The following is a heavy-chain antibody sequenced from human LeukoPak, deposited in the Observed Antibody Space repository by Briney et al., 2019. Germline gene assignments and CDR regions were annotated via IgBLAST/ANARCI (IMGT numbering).Heavy chain of an antibody. CDR3: ARPNYYGSARDTFDI. J-gene: IGHJ3*02. V-gene: IGHV3-66*04. CDR1: GFTVSSNY. D-gene: IGHD3-10*01. Sequence: GGSLRLSCAASGFTVSSNYMSWVRQAPGEGLEWVSGIYTGGSTHYADAVKDRFTISRDNSDNTLQLQMNSLRADDTALSYCARPNYYGSARDTFDIWGRGTMVTVSS. CDR2: IYTGGST.